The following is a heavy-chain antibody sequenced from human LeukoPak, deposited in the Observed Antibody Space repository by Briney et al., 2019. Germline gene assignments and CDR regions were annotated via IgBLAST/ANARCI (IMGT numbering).Heavy chain of an antibody. Sequence: PSETLSLTCTVSGGSISSCHWSWIRQPAGKGLEWIGRIYSSGNTNYSPSLKSRVTMSVDTSKNQFSLKLSSVTAADTALYYCARATSGTYYYFDSWSRGTLVSVSS. J-gene: IGHJ4*02. CDR2: IYSSGNT. V-gene: IGHV4-4*07. CDR1: GGSISSCH. CDR3: ARATSGTYYYFDS. D-gene: IGHD3-10*01.